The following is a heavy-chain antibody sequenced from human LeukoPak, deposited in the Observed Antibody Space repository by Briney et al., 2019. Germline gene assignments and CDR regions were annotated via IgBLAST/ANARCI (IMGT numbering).Heavy chain of an antibody. Sequence: GRSLRLSCAASGFTFSSYAMHWVRQAPGKGLEWVAVISYDGSNKYYADSVKGRFTISRDNSKNTLYLQMNSLRPEDTAVYYCARPPNNYYFDYWGQGTLVIVSS. CDR3: ARPPNNYYFDY. CDR1: GFTFSSYA. V-gene: IGHV3-30*04. J-gene: IGHJ4*02. CDR2: ISYDGSNK. D-gene: IGHD5-24*01.